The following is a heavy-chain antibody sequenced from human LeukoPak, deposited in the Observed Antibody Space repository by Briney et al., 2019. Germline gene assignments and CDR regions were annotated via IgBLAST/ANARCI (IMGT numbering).Heavy chain of an antibody. Sequence: GGSLRLSCAASGFTFSSYEMNWVRQAPGKGLEWVSTINNSGGSTYYADSVKGRFTISRDNSKNTLYLQMNSLRAGDTAVYYCAKSDTPWGSWYYLDYWGQGTLVTVSS. J-gene: IGHJ4*02. CDR3: AKSDTPWGSWYYLDY. D-gene: IGHD6-13*01. CDR2: INNSGGST. CDR1: GFTFSSYE. V-gene: IGHV3-23*01.